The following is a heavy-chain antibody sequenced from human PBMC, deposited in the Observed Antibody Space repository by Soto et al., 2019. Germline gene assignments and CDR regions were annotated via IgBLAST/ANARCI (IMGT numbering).Heavy chain of an antibody. CDR3: ARVGYGDYVLMPAPSYYFDY. CDR2: IYYSGST. Sequence: ASETLSLTCTVSGGSISSYYWSWIRQPPGKGLEWIGYIYYSGSTNYNPSLKSRVTISVDTSKNQFSLKLSSVTAADTAVYYCARVGYGDYVLMPAPSYYFDYWGQGTLVTVSS. D-gene: IGHD4-17*01. V-gene: IGHV4-59*01. CDR1: GGSISSYY. J-gene: IGHJ4*02.